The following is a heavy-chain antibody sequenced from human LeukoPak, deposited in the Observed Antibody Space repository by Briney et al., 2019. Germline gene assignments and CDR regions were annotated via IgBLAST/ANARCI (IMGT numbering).Heavy chain of an antibody. Sequence: SETLSLTCTVSGGSISSYYWSWIRQPPGKGLEWIGYIYYSGSTNYNPSLKSRVTISVDTSKNQFSLKLSSVTAADTAVYYCARVHYYDTTRYFDLWGRGTLVTVSS. CDR2: IYYSGST. D-gene: IGHD3-22*01. V-gene: IGHV4-59*01. J-gene: IGHJ2*01. CDR3: ARVHYYDTTRYFDL. CDR1: GGSISSYY.